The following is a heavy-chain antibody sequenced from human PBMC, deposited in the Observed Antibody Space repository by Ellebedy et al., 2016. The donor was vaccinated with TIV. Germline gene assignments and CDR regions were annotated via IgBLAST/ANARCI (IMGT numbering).Heavy chain of an antibody. D-gene: IGHD2-2*01. J-gene: IGHJ6*02. CDR1: GGSISSRAYY. CDR3: ARHCSSTTCSGYGMDV. Sequence: SETLSLTXTVSGGSISSRAYYWAWIRQPPGKGLEWIGSIYYSGSTYYNPSLSSRVTLSLDTSKNQFSLRLTSVTAADTAVYYCARHCSSTTCSGYGMDVWGQGTTVTVSS. V-gene: IGHV4-39*07. CDR2: IYYSGST.